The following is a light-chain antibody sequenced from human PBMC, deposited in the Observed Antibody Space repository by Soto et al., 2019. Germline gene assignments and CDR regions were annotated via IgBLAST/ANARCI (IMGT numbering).Light chain of an antibody. CDR3: QQYDNYVIT. CDR1: QDINKY. J-gene: IGKJ5*01. V-gene: IGKV1-33*01. CDR2: DVS. Sequence: DIQMTQSPSSLSVSVGDIVTINFHASQDINKYLNWYQQKPGKAPKLLIYDVSNLETGVSSRFSGSGSETHFTLTINSLQPEDIATYYCQQYDNYVITFGQGTRLEIK.